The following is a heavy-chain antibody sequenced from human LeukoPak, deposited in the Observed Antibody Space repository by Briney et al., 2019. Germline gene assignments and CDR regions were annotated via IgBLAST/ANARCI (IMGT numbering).Heavy chain of an antibody. CDR1: GFPFSDYG. CDR2: ISHDGNNK. J-gene: IGHJ4*02. D-gene: IGHD3-16*01. V-gene: IGHV3-30*18. Sequence: PAGSLRLSCAASGFPFSDYGLYWVLQAPCKGLQWLAVISHDGNNKYYADSVRGRITISRDNSMNTLYLKMNSPRAEDTAVYYCAKVRWGSDNALDSWGQGTLVTGYS. CDR3: AKVRWGSDNALDS.